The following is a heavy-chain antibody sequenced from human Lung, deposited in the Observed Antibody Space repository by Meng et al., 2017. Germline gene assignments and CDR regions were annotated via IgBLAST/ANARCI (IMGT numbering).Heavy chain of an antibody. V-gene: IGHV3-21*01. CDR2: INSGSNYI. CDR1: GLTFSTYS. Sequence: EVQLVESGGGLVKPGVSLRLSCAASGLTFSTYSMNWVRQASGKGLEWVSSINSGSNYIYYAHSVKGRFTISRDSAKNSVYLQMNSLRAEDTAVYYCARGVDITVTKYHFDYWGQGILVTVS. CDR3: ARGVDITVTKYHFDY. J-gene: IGHJ4*02. D-gene: IGHD4-17*01.